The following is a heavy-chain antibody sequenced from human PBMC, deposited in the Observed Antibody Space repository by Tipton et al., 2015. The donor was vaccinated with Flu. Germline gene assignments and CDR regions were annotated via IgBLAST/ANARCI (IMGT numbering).Heavy chain of an antibody. CDR1: GGSFNGYY. CDR2: INYSGDS. CDR3: ARGGSWPHSWFDP. D-gene: IGHD6-13*01. V-gene: IGHV4-34*01. Sequence: TLSLTCAVSGGSFNGYYWNWIRQAPGKGLEWIGEINYSGDSKYSPSLKSRVTISADTPKKLISLNVTSITAADTAIYYCARGGSWPHSWFDPWGQGILVTVSS. J-gene: IGHJ5*02.